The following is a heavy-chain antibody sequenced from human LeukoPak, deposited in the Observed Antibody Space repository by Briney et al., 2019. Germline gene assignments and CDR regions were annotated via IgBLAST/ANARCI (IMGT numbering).Heavy chain of an antibody. V-gene: IGHV4-59*01. CDR1: GGSISSYY. J-gene: IGHJ3*02. CDR2: IYYTGAT. Sequence: SETLSLTCTVSGGSISSYYWSWIRQPPGKGLEWIGYIYYTGATNYNPSLKSRVTISVATSKNQFSLRLSSVTAADTAVYYCARTNALDIWGQGTKVTVSS. CDR3: ARTNALDI.